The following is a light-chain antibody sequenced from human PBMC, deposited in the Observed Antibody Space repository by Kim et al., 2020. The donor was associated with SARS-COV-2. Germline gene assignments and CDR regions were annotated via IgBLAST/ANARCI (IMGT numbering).Light chain of an antibody. J-gene: IGLJ2*01. CDR3: QGWDSSSDHRVV. Sequence: SYELTQPPSVSVAPGKTASISCGGNSIGSKSVHWYQQRSGQAPVLVISYDSDRPSGIPERFSGSNSGNTATLTISRVEAGDEAGYYCQGWDSSSDHRVVF. CDR2: YDS. CDR1: SIGSKS. V-gene: IGLV3-21*04.